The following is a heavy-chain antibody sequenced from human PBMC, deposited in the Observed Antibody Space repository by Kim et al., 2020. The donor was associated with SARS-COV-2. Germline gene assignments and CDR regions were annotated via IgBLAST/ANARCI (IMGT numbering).Heavy chain of an antibody. Sequence: SGPTLVNPTQTLTLTCTFSGFSLSTSGVGVGWIRQPPGKALEWLALIYWDDDKRYSLSLKSRLTVTKDTSKNQVVLTVTNMDPVDTATYYCAHRRDYYYGMDVWRQGTTVTV. CDR2: IYWDDDK. CDR1: GFSLSTSGVG. CDR3: AHRRDYYYGMDV. V-gene: IGHV2-5*02. J-gene: IGHJ6*02.